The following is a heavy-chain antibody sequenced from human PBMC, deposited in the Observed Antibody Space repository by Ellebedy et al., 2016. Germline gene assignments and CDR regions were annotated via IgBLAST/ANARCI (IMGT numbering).Heavy chain of an antibody. CDR1: GFTFSNYG. D-gene: IGHD1-26*01. CDR2: ILRDGSNK. J-gene: IGHJ4*02. Sequence: GESLKISXAASGFTFSNYGMHWVRQVPGQGLEWVAVILRDGSNKFYADSVKGRFTISRDNSKNTLYLQMNSQRTEDTAVYRCAKGFAGATDSWGQGTLVTVSS. CDR3: AKGFAGATDS. V-gene: IGHV3-30*18.